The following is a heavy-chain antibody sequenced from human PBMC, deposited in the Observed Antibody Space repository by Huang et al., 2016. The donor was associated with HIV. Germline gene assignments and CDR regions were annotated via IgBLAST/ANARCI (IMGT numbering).Heavy chain of an antibody. V-gene: IGHV2-5*02. CDR2: MYWDDDT. CDR3: AYQWTGLDR. J-gene: IGHJ4*02. D-gene: IGHD6-19*01. CDR1: GFSLDTSGVA. Sequence: QITLKESGPTLVNPTQTLTLTCSFSGFSLDTSGVAVGWVRQPPGEALEWLGLMYWDDDTRVSPSLGGRLSITKDTSKNQVVLTRTNMDPADTATYFCAYQWTGLDRWGQGRLVTVTS.